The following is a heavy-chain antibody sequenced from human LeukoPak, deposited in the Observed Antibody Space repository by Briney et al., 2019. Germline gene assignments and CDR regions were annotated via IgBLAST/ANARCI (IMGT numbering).Heavy chain of an antibody. CDR3: ARNGYCSGGSCYSNWFDP. Sequence: GGSLRSSCKGPGYCFSSSWICCGRARPGEGVWCGWLIYPDDYDTKYSPALKSQVTTSADKTISTAYLQWSSVKASDTAMYYCARNGYCSGGSCYSNWFDPWGQGTLVTVSS. CDR2: IYPDDYDT. J-gene: IGHJ5*02. D-gene: IGHD2-15*01. V-gene: IGHV5-51*01. CDR1: GYCFSSSW.